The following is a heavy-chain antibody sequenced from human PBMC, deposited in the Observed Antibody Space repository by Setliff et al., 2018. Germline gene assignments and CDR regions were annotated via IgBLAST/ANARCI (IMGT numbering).Heavy chain of an antibody. D-gene: IGHD2-2*01. J-gene: IGHJ4*02. V-gene: IGHV3-21*01. CDR3: ARLGPHCSSTSCYLVLRSYFDY. CDR1: GFTFSSYS. Sequence: GGSLRLSCAASGFTFSSYSMNWVRQAPGKGLEWVSSISSSSSYIYYADSVKGRFTISRGNAKNSLYLQMNGWRAEDTAVYYCARLGPHCSSTSCYLVLRSYFDYWGQGTLVTVSS. CDR2: ISSSSSYI.